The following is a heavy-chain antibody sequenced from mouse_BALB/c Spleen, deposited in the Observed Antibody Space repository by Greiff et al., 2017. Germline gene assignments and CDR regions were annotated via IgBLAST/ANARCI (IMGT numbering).Heavy chain of an antibody. CDR2: ISSGGSYT. CDR1: GFTFSSYA. Sequence: EVMLVESGGGLVKPGGSLKLSCAASGFTFSSYAMSWVRQSPEKRLEWVAEISSGGSYTYYPDTVTGRFTISRDNAKNTLYLEMSSLRSEDTAMYYCARDLDGTWFAYWGQGTLVTVSA. CDR3: ARDLDGTWFAY. V-gene: IGHV5-9-4*01. J-gene: IGHJ3*01.